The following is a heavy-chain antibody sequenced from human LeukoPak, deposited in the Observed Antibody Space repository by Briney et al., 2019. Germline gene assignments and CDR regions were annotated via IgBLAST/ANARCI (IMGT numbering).Heavy chain of an antibody. CDR2: INPNSGGT. Sequence: ASVKVSCKASGYTFTSYGISWVRQAPGQGLEWMGWINPNSGGTNYAQKFQGRVTMTRDTSISTAYMELSRLRSDDTAVYYCARDYGDYGSWYAFDIWGQGTMVTVSS. CDR3: ARDYGDYGSWYAFDI. D-gene: IGHD4-17*01. CDR1: GYTFTSYG. J-gene: IGHJ3*02. V-gene: IGHV1-2*02.